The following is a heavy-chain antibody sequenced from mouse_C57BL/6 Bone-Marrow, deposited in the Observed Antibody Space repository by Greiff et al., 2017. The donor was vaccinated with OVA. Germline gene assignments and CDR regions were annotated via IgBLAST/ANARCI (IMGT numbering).Heavy chain of an antibody. CDR2: IYPGSGST. CDR1: GYTFTSYW. V-gene: IGHV1-55*01. D-gene: IGHD1-1*01. J-gene: IGHJ3*01. CDR3: ASPDYYGGSSWFAY. Sequence: QVQLQQSGAELVKPGASVKMSCKASGYTFTSYWITWVKQRPGQGLEWIGDIYPGSGSTNYNEKFKSKATLTVDTSSSTAYMQLSSLTSEDSAVYYCASPDYYGGSSWFAYWGQGTLVTVSA.